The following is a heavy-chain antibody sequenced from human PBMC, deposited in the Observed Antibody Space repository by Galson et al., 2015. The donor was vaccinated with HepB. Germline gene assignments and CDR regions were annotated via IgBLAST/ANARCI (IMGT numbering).Heavy chain of an antibody. Sequence: SLRLSCAVSGFTFSDYWMHWVRQAPGKGLVWVSRINSRGTTTNYADSVKGRYTISRDNAKDTVYLQINSLTHDDTGIYHYVRGAYDYGDRRLWFDFWGQGTPVSVSS. V-gene: IGHV3-74*01. J-gene: IGHJ5*01. CDR2: INSRGTTT. D-gene: IGHD4/OR15-4a*01. CDR3: VRGAYDYGDRRLWFDF. CDR1: GFTFSDYW.